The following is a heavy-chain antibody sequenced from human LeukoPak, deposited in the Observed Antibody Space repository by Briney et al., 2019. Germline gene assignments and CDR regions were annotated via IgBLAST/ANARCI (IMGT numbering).Heavy chain of an antibody. CDR3: ARLMTTVTTSDY. D-gene: IGHD4-17*01. V-gene: IGHV4-34*01. CDR2: INHSGST. J-gene: IGHJ4*02. Sequence: PSETLSLTCAVYGGSFSGYYWSWIRQPPGKGLEWIGEINHSGSTNYNPSLKSRATISVDTSKNQFSLKLSSVTAADTAVYYCARLMTTVTTSDYWGQGTLVTVSS. CDR1: GGSFSGYY.